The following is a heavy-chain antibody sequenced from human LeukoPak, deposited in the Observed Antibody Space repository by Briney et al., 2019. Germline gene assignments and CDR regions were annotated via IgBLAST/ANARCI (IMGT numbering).Heavy chain of an antibody. V-gene: IGHV3-21*01. D-gene: IGHD2-21*02. Sequence: GGSLRLSCAVSGFTFSTYSMNWVRQAPGKGLEWLSSISSSSSHIYYADSVRGRFTISRDNAKNSLFLQMNSLRAEDTAVYYCARGDLVVTLEGPIDYWGQGTLVTVSS. J-gene: IGHJ4*02. CDR1: GFTFSTYS. CDR2: ISSSSSHI. CDR3: ARGDLVVTLEGPIDY.